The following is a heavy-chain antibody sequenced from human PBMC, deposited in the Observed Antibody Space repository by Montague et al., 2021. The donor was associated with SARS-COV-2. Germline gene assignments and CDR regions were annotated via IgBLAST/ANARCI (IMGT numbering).Heavy chain of an antibody. V-gene: IGHV3-30*04. J-gene: IGHJ6*03. D-gene: IGHD3-3*01. Sequence: SLRLSFAASGFTFSSYAMHWVRQAPGKGLEWVAVISYDGSNKYYADSVKGRLTISRDNSKNTLYLQMNSLRAEDTAVYYCASNTIFGVVIPYYYYYYMDVWGKGTTVTVSS. CDR3: ASNTIFGVVIPYYYYYYMDV. CDR1: GFTFSSYA. CDR2: ISYDGSNK.